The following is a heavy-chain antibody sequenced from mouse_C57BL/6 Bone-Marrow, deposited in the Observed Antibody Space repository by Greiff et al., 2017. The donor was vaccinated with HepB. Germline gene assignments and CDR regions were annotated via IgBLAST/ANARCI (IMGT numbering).Heavy chain of an antibody. CDR1: GYTFTSYW. V-gene: IGHV1-69*01. CDR3: ARRGIYYYCNWYFDV. Sequence: QVQLQQPGAELVMPGASVKLSCKASGYTFTSYWMHWVKQRPGQGLEWIGEIDPSDSYTNYNQKFKGKSTLTVDKSSSTAYMQLSSLTSEDSAVYYCARRGIYYYCNWYFDVWGTGTTVTVSS. J-gene: IGHJ1*03. D-gene: IGHD1-1*01. CDR2: IDPSDSYT.